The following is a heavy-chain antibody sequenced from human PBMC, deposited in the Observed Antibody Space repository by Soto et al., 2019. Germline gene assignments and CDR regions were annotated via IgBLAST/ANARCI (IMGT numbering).Heavy chain of an antibody. CDR2: ISGSGGST. Sequence: GALRLSCAASGFTFSSYAMSWVRQAPGKGLEWVSAISGSGGSTYYADSVKGRFTISRDNSKNTLYLQMNSLRAEDTAVYYCAKEVRYCTNGVCYSGWFDPWGQGTLVTVSS. J-gene: IGHJ5*02. CDR3: AKEVRYCTNGVCYSGWFDP. D-gene: IGHD2-8*01. CDR1: GFTFSSYA. V-gene: IGHV3-23*01.